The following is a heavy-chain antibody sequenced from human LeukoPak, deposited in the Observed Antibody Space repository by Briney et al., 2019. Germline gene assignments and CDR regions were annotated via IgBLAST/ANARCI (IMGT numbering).Heavy chain of an antibody. D-gene: IGHD1-26*01. CDR2: ISSDGTTS. V-gene: IGHV3-11*01. J-gene: IGHJ4*02. CDR1: GFTFSDHY. Sequence: GGSLRLSCAAAGFTFSDHYMTWIRQAPGKALEWVSYISSDGTTSYYADSLKGRFTVSRDNAKNSLYLQMNSLSAEDTAVYFCARGQWGLDYWGQGALVTVSS. CDR3: ARGQWGLDY.